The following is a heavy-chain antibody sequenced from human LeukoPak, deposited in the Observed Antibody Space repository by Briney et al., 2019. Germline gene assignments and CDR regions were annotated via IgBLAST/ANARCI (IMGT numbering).Heavy chain of an antibody. CDR1: GGSISSYY. V-gene: IGHV4-59*12. CDR2: IYYSGST. J-gene: IGHJ4*02. Sequence: RSETLSLTCTVSGGSISSYYWSWIRQPPGKGLEWIGYIYYSGSTNYNPSLKSRVTISVDTSKNQFSLKLSSVTAADTAVYYCARGLHCSSTSCYRSDYWGQGTLVTVSS. CDR3: ARGLHCSSTSCYRSDY. D-gene: IGHD2-2*02.